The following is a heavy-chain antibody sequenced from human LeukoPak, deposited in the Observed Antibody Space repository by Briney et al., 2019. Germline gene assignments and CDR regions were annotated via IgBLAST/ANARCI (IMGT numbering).Heavy chain of an antibody. Sequence: GSLRLSCAASGFTVSSNYMSWVRQAPGKGLEWVSVIYSGGSTYYADSVKGRFTISRDNSKNTLYLQMNSLRAEDTAVYYCAHITMVRGVIIAFDYWGQRTLVTVSS. D-gene: IGHD3-10*01. V-gene: IGHV3-66*02. J-gene: IGHJ4*02. CDR2: IYSGGST. CDR3: AHITMVRGVIIAFDY. CDR1: GFTVSSNY.